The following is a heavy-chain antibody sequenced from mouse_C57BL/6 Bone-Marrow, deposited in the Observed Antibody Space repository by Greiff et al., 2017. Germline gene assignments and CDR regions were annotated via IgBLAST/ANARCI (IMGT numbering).Heavy chain of an antibody. CDR2: IYPRSGNT. D-gene: IGHD1-1*01. J-gene: IGHJ4*01. V-gene: IGHV1-81*01. CDR1: GYTFTSYG. CDR3: ARTIYYYGSSYDYAMDY. Sequence: QVQLQQSGAELARPGASVKLSCKASGYTFTSYGISWVKQRPGQGLEWIGEIYPRSGNTYYNEKFKGKATLTADKSSSTAYMELRSLTSEDSAVYFCARTIYYYGSSYDYAMDYWGQGTSVTVSS.